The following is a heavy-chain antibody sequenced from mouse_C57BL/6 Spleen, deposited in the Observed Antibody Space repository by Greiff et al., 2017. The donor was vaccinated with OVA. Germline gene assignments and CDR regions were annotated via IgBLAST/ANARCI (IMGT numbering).Heavy chain of an antibody. D-gene: IGHD1-1*01. Sequence: EVMLVESGPELVKPGASVKISCKASGYSFTGYYMNWVKQSPEKSLEWIGEINPSTGGTTYNQKFKAKATLTVDKSSSTAYMQLKSLTSEDSAVYYCASYYYGKGYFDVWGTGTTVTVSS. CDR1: GYSFTGYY. CDR2: INPSTGGT. V-gene: IGHV1-42*01. CDR3: ASYYYGKGYFDV. J-gene: IGHJ1*03.